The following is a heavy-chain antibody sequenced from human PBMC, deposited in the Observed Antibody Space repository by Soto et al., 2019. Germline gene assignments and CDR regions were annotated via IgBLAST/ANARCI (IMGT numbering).Heavy chain of an antibody. CDR2: ISYDGSNK. Sequence: QVQLVESGGGVVQPGRSLRLSCAASGFTFSSYAMHWVRQAPGKGLEWVAVISYDGSNKYYADSVKGRFTISRDNSKNTLYLQMNSLRAEDTAVYYCARGLRYRYCSGGSCYAPKQEKFDYWGQGTLVTVSS. CDR3: ARGLRYRYCSGGSCYAPKQEKFDY. J-gene: IGHJ4*02. CDR1: GFTFSSYA. D-gene: IGHD2-15*01. V-gene: IGHV3-30-3*01.